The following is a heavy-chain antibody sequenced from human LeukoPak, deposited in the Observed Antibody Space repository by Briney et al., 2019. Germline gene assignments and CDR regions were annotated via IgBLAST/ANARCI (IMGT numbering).Heavy chain of an antibody. CDR3: AREGLDYDILAGYEYNWFDP. D-gene: IGHD3-9*01. Sequence: GGSLRLSCAASGFTFSSYWMSWVRQAPGKGLGWVANIKQDGSEKYYVDSVKGRFTISRDNAKNSLYLQMNSLRAEDTAVYYCAREGLDYDILAGYEYNWFDPWGQGTLVTVSS. V-gene: IGHV3-7*01. CDR1: GFTFSSYW. J-gene: IGHJ5*02. CDR2: IKQDGSEK.